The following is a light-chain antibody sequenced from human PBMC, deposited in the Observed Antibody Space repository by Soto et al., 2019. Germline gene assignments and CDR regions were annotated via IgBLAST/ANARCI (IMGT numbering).Light chain of an antibody. CDR1: QTITSY. CDR2: GAS. V-gene: IGKV1-39*01. J-gene: IGKJ1*01. Sequence: DIQMTQSPSSLSASVGDRVTITCRASQTITSYLNWYQQKPGKAPKFLIYGASSLQSGVPSRFSGSGSGTDFTLTISSLQPEDFATYYCQQSYTTPATFGQGTKVEIK. CDR3: QQSYTTPAT.